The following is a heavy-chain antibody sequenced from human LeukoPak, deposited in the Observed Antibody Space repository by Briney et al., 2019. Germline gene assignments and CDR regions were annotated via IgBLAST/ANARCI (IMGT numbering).Heavy chain of an antibody. CDR2: IYHSGST. CDR1: GGSITSGDYS. V-gene: IGHV4-31*03. J-gene: IGHJ3*02. D-gene: IGHD3-3*01. Sequence: PSETLSLTCTVSGGSITSGDYSRNWIRQQPGMGLEWIGYIYHSGSTYYNPSLKSRVTISVDTSKNQFSLKLSSVTAADTAVYYCARVWSGYDAFDIWGQGTMVTVSS. CDR3: ARVWSGYDAFDI.